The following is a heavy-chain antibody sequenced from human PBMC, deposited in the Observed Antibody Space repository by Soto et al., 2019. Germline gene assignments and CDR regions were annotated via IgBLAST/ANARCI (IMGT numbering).Heavy chain of an antibody. V-gene: IGHV3-23*01. D-gene: IGHD3-16*01. CDR1: GFTFSRYS. J-gene: IGHJ4*02. CDR2: ISGSGGST. CDR3: AATHLGGPDY. Sequence: GGSLRLSCAASGFTFSRYSMSWVRQAPGKGLEWVAGISGSGGSTYYADSVKGRFIISRDNSKNTLYLQMNSLRAEDTTAYYYAATHLGGPDYWGQGTLVTVSS.